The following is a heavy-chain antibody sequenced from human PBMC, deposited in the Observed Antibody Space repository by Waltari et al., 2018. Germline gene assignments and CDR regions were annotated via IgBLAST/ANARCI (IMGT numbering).Heavy chain of an antibody. V-gene: IGHV4-59*01. D-gene: IGHD2-21*01. CDR1: GDSLSSYY. CDR2: IXYSGSX. CDR3: AXSGLCGGDCFTX. J-gene: IGHJ4*02. Sequence: QXQLXXSGPXLLKPSXTLSLTCTVXGDSLSSYYWSWIRHPPGKGLEWIGYIXYSGSXKYSPSLKSRXTISLGTSNNQFSLKLTXVTAADTAXYXCAXSGLCGGDCFTXWGQGAVVTVSS.